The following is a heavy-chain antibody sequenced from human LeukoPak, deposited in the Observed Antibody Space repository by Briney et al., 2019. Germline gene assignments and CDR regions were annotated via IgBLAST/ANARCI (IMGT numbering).Heavy chain of an antibody. V-gene: IGHV3-21*01. D-gene: IGHD2-2*01. CDR3: AREISSSTSFDY. CDR2: ISSGSTYI. Sequence: GGSLRLSCAASGFSFSSYSMNWVRQAPGKGLEWVSSISSGSTYIYYADSVKGRFTISRDNAKNSLYLQVSTLRAEDTAVYYCAREISSSTSFDYWGQGTLVTVSS. J-gene: IGHJ4*02. CDR1: GFSFSSYS.